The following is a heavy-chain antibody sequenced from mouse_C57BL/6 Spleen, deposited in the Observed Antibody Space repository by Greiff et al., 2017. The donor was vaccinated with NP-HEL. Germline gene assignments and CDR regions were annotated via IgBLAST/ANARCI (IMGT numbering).Heavy chain of an antibody. D-gene: IGHD3-3*01. Sequence: VQLQQPGAELVKPGASVKLSCKASGYTFTSYWMHWVKQRPGQGLEWIGMIDPNSGSTNYNEKFKSKATLTVDKSSSTAYMQLSSLTSEDSAVYYCARRGTYYFDYWGQGTTLTVSS. V-gene: IGHV1-64*01. CDR3: ARRGTYYFDY. CDR1: GYTFTSYW. CDR2: IDPNSGST. J-gene: IGHJ2*01.